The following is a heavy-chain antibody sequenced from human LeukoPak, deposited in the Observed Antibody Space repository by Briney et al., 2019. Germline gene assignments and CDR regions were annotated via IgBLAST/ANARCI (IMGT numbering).Heavy chain of an antibody. J-gene: IGHJ4*02. D-gene: IGHD2-15*01. V-gene: IGHV3-30*18. CDR1: GFTFSSYG. CDR3: AKASRVGNCSGGSCYWDY. CDR2: ISYDGSNK. Sequence: GGSLRLSCAASGFTFSSYGMHWVRQAPGKGLEWVAVISYDGSNKYYADSVKGRFTISRDNSKNTLYLQMNSLRAEVTTVYYCAKASRVGNCSGGSCYWDYWGQGTLVTVSS.